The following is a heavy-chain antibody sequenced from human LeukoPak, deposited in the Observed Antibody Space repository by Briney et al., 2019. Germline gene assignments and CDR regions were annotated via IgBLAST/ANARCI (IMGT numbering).Heavy chain of an antibody. CDR2: IYHSGST. CDR3: ARERLDAFDI. J-gene: IGHJ3*02. Sequence: SETLSLTCTVSGGSISRGGYYWSWIRQPPGKGLEWIGYIYHSGSTYYNPSLKSRVTISVDRSKNQFSLKLSSVTAADTAVYYCARERLDAFDIWGQGTMVTVSS. V-gene: IGHV4-30-2*01. CDR1: GGSISRGGYY.